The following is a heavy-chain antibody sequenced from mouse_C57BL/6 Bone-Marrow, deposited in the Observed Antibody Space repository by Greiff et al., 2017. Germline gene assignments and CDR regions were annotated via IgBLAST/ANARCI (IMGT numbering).Heavy chain of an antibody. Sequence: QVQLQQPGAELVMPGASVKLSCKASGYTFTSYWMHWVKQRPGQGLEWIGEIDPSDSYTNYNQKFKGKATLTVDKSSSTAYMQLSSLTSEDSAVYCGDVHRKWCFAVWGQGTPVTVSS. CDR2: IDPSDSYT. CDR1: GYTFTSYW. J-gene: IGHJ1*01. V-gene: IGHV1-69*01. CDR3: DVHRKWCFAV.